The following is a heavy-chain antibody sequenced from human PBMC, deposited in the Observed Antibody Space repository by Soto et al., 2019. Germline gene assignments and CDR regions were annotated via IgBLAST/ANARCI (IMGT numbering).Heavy chain of an antibody. CDR2: ITTDGNYT. V-gene: IGHV3-30-3*01. CDR3: TRDRGYPDSFDL. Sequence: GGSLRLSCAASGFTFSSYAMSWVRQAPGKGLEWVAVITTDGNYTDYADSVKGRFTISRDNSRSTLDLQMNSLRVEDTAVYYCTRDRGYPDSFDLWGQGTMVTVSS. D-gene: IGHD3-10*01. J-gene: IGHJ3*01. CDR1: GFTFSSYA.